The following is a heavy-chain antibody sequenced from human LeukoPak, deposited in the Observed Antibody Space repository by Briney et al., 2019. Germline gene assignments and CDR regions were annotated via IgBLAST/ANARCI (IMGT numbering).Heavy chain of an antibody. J-gene: IGHJ4*02. D-gene: IGHD3-10*01. CDR1: GGSFSGYY. CDR3: ARHVSSMVRGLMYFDY. CDR2: INHRGST. Sequence: SETLSLTCAVYGGSFSGYYWSWIRQPPGKGLEWIGEINHRGSTNYNPSLKSRVTISVDTSKNRFSLKLSSVTAADTAVYYCARHVSSMVRGLMYFDYWGQGTLVTVSS. V-gene: IGHV4-34*01.